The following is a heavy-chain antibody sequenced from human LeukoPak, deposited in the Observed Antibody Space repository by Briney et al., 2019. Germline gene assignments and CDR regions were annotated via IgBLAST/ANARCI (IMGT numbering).Heavy chain of an antibody. Sequence: GGSLRLSCAASGFALSSHWMTWVRQVPGRGPEWVANVNRDGSETYYLDSVKGRFTISRDNAKNSLYLQMNSLRAEDTAVYYCASRDYGSGSFDYWGQGTLVTVSS. CDR2: VNRDGSET. D-gene: IGHD3-10*01. J-gene: IGHJ4*02. CDR1: GFALSSHW. V-gene: IGHV3-7*01. CDR3: ASRDYGSGSFDY.